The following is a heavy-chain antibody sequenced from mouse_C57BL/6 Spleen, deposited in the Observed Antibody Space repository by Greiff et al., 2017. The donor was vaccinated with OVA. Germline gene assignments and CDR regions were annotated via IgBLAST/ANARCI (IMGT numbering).Heavy chain of an antibody. Sequence: EVMLVESGPGMVKPSQSLSLTCTVTGYSITSGYDWHWIRHFPGNKLEWMGYISYSGSTNYNPSLKSRISITHDTSKNHFFLKLNSVTTEDTATYYCARAGRSNYDFDYWGQGTTLTVSS. V-gene: IGHV3-1*01. J-gene: IGHJ2*01. CDR2: ISYSGST. CDR3: ARAGRSNYDFDY. CDR1: GYSITSGYD. D-gene: IGHD2-5*01.